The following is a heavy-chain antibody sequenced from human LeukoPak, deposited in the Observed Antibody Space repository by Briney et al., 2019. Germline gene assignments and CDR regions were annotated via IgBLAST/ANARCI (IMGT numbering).Heavy chain of an antibody. J-gene: IGHJ4*02. D-gene: IGHD3-22*01. CDR2: MNPNSGNT. CDR1: GYTFTSYG. Sequence: GASVKLSCKASGYTFTSYGINWVRQATGQGLEWMGWMNPNSGNTGYAQKFQGRVTMTRNTSISTAYMELSSLRSEDTAVYYCARGMGNGSYSAALYFDYWGQGTLVTVSS. V-gene: IGHV1-8*01. CDR3: ARGMGNGSYSAALYFDY.